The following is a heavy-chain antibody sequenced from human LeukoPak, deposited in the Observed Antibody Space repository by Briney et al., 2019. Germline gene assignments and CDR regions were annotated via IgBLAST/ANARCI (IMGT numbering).Heavy chain of an antibody. D-gene: IGHD2-2*01. CDR3: TTDIVVVPAADY. V-gene: IGHV3-15*01. CDR1: GFTFSNAW. CDR2: IKSKTDGGTT. Sequence: GGSLRLSCAASGFTFSNAWMSWVRQAPGKGLEWVGRIKSKTDGGTTDYAAPVKGRFTISRDDSKNTLYLQMNSLKTEDTAVYYCTTDIVVVPAADYWGQGTLVTVSS. J-gene: IGHJ4*02.